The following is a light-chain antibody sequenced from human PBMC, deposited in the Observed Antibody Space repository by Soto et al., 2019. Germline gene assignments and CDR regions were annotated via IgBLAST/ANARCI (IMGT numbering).Light chain of an antibody. V-gene: IGKV3-11*01. CDR1: QSVSSY. CDR3: QQRTNWPPT. J-gene: IGKJ2*01. CDR2: HAS. Sequence: ETVLTQSPATLSLSPGERATLSCRASQSVSSYLAWYQQKPGQPPSLLIYHASHRATAIPARFSGSGSGTEFTLTISSLEPEDFAVYYCQQRTNWPPTFGQWTKRAIK.